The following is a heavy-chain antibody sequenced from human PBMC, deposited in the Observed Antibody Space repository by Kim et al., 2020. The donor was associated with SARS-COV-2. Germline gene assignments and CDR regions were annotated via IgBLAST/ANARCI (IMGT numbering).Heavy chain of an antibody. Sequence: AVSVKSRITINPDTSKNQFSLQLNSVTPEDTAVYYCARESLQLWCYGMDVWGQGTTVTVSS. CDR3: ARESLQLWCYGMDV. V-gene: IGHV6-1*01. D-gene: IGHD5-18*01. J-gene: IGHJ6*02.